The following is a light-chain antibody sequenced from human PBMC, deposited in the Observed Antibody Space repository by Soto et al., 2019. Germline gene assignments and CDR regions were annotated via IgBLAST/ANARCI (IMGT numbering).Light chain of an antibody. CDR2: LNSDGSH. CDR1: SGHNSYA. CDR3: QTWSTDIRV. J-gene: IGLJ3*02. V-gene: IGLV4-69*01. Sequence: QPVLTQPPSASASLGASVKLTCTLISGHNSYAIAWHQQQPEKGPRYLMKLNSDGSHSKGDGIPDRFSGSSSGADRYLTISSLQSEDEADYYCQTWSTDIRVFGGGTKLTVL.